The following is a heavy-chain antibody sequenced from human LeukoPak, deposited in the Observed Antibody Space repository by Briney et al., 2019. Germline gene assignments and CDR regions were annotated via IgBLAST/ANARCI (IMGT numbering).Heavy chain of an antibody. CDR3: ARAHQWELLWDWFDP. V-gene: IGHV1-69*01. Sequence: SSVKVSCKASGGTFSSYAISWVRQAPGQGLEWMGGIIPIFGTANYAQKFQGRVTITADESTRTAYMELSSLRSEDTAVYYCARAHQWELLWDWFDPWGQGTLVTVSS. CDR2: IIPIFGTA. D-gene: IGHD1-26*01. J-gene: IGHJ5*02. CDR1: GGTFSSYA.